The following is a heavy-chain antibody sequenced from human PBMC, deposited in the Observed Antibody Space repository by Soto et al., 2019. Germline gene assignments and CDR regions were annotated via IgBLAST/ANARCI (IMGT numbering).Heavy chain of an antibody. CDR3: AGETPGGFRFDY. J-gene: IGHJ4*02. V-gene: IGHV4-39*01. D-gene: IGHD3-10*01. CDR2: VSFTGTT. CDR1: GGSINNNYYY. Sequence: ETLSLTCSVSGGSINNNYYYWGWVRQPPGKGLEWIGSVSFTGTTYYSPSLKSRVTTSIDTSRNQFSLKLTSVTAADTAVYYCAGETPGGFRFDYWDQGMLVTVSS.